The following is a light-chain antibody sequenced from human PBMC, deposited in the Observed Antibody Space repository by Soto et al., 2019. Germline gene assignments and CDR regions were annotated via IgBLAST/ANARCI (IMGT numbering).Light chain of an antibody. V-gene: IGLV2-11*01. CDR1: TIDVDSSNY. Sequence: QSVLTQPRSVSGSPGQSVTISCTGPTIDVDSSNYVSWYQQHPGKAPKLMIYDVSERPSGVPDRFSGSKSGSTASLTISGLQAEDEADYYCCSYATTFYVFGSETKLTVL. J-gene: IGLJ1*01. CDR3: CSYATTFYV. CDR2: DVS.